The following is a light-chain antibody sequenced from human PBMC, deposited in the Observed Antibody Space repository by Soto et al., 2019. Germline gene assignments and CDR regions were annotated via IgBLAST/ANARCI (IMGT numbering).Light chain of an antibody. CDR1: SSNIGTNY. J-gene: IGLJ2*01. CDR2: RND. V-gene: IGLV1-47*01. CDR3: PAWDDSLSGVV. Sequence: QSVLTQPPSASATPGQRVTISCSGSSSNIGTNYVYWYQHLPVTAPKLLIYRNDQRPTGVPDRFSGSMSGTAASLAIGGLRSEDEADYYCPAWDDSLSGVVFGGGPKLTVL.